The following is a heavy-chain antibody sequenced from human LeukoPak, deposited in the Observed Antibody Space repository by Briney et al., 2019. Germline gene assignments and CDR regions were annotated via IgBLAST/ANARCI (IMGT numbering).Heavy chain of an antibody. V-gene: IGHV3-73*01. CDR1: GFSFSGSA. CDR2: IRSRANSYVT. D-gene: IGHD2-15*01. Sequence: GGSLKLSCAASGFSFSGSAMHWVRQASGKGLEWLGRIRSRANSYVTVYAASVEGRVTISRDDSKNTAYLQMNSLKTEDTAVYYCTRRSDKYCSGAGCYVNNFYGLDVWGQGTTVTVSS. CDR3: TRRSDKYCSGAGCYVNNFYGLDV. J-gene: IGHJ6*02.